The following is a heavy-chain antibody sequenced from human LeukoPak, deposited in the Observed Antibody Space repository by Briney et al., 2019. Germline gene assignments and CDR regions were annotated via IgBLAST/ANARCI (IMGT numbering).Heavy chain of an antibody. CDR3: ARDAYRDAYGTLDY. CDR1: GGSISSSSYY. Sequence: PSETLSLTCTVSGGSISSSSYYWGWIRQPPGKGLEWIGSIYYSGTTYYNPSLKSRVTISVDTSKNQFSLKLSSVTAADTAVYYCARDAYRDAYGTLDYWGQGSLVTVSS. D-gene: IGHD5-18*01. CDR2: IYYSGTT. J-gene: IGHJ4*02. V-gene: IGHV4-39*07.